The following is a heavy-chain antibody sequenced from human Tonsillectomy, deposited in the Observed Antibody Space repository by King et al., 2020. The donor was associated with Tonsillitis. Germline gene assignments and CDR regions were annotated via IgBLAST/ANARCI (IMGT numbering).Heavy chain of an antibody. CDR2: IKSNTDGGTP. CDR3: TTGQHYGDYWGAWDS. Sequence: VQLVESGGGLAKPGGSLRLSCAASGFTFSNAWMSWVRQAPGKGLEWVGRIKSNTDGGTPDYAAPVKGRFTISRDDSKNTLYLQMNSLKTEDTAVYYCTTGQHYGDYWGAWDSWGQGTLVTVSS. D-gene: IGHD4-17*01. V-gene: IGHV3-15*01. J-gene: IGHJ4*02. CDR1: GFTFSNAW.